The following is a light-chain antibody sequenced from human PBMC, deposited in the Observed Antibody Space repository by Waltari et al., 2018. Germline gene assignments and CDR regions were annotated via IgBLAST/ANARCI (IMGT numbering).Light chain of an antibody. Sequence: QTVVTQEPSFSVSPGGTVTLTCGLSSGSVSTSHYPSWSQQTPGQAPRTLIYSTFTRSSGVPDRCSGSIVGNKAALTITGAQADDEAEFYCALYLGSGIWVFGGGTRLTVL. V-gene: IGLV8-61*01. CDR2: STF. CDR3: ALYLGSGIWV. J-gene: IGLJ3*02. CDR1: SGSVSTSHY.